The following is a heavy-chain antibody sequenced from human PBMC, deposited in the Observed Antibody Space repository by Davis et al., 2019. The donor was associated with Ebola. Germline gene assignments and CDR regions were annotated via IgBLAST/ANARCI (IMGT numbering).Heavy chain of an antibody. V-gene: IGHV1-69*04. J-gene: IGHJ6*02. CDR2: IIPILGIA. CDR3: ARSYYDFWSGYLDTDYGMDV. Sequence: SVKVSCKASGYTFTSYGISWVRQAPGQGFEWMGRIIPILGIANYAQKFQGRVTITADKSTSTAYMELSSLRSEDTAVYYCARSYYDFWSGYLDTDYGMDVWGQGTTVTVSS. D-gene: IGHD3-3*01. CDR1: GYTFTSYG.